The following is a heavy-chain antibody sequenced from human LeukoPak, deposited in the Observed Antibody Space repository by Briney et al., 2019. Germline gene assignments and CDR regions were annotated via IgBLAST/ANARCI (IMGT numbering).Heavy chain of an antibody. CDR3: ARGAQYHDSSEGFDY. J-gene: IGHJ4*02. CDR1: GYTFTGYY. CDR2: INPNSGGT. Sequence: ASVKVSCKASGYTFTGYYMHWVRQAPGQGLEWMGWINPNSGGTNYAQKFQGRVTMTRDTSISTAYMELSSLRSDDTAVYYCARGAQYHDSSEGFDYWGQGTLVTVSS. D-gene: IGHD3-22*01. V-gene: IGHV1-2*02.